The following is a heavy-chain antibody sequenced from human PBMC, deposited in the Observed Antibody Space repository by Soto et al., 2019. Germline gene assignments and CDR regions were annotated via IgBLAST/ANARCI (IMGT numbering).Heavy chain of an antibody. V-gene: IGHV3-11*05. D-gene: IGHD1-20*01. CDR3: ARDGITGTTPG. J-gene: IGHJ3*01. CDR1: GFTFSSYA. CDR2: ISSSSSYT. Sequence: GGSLRLSCAASGFTFSSYAMSWIRQAPGKGLEWVSYISSSSSYTNYADSVKGRFTISRDNAKNSLYLQMNSLRAEDTAVYYCARDGITGTTPGGGQGTMVTVSS.